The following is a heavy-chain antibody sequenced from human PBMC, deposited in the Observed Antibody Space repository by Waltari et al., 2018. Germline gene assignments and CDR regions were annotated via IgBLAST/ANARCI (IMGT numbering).Heavy chain of an antibody. CDR1: GGSISSSSYY. J-gene: IGHJ6*02. CDR3: AALRFLEWFRMDV. Sequence: QLQLQESGPGLVKPSETLSLTCTVSGGSISSSSYYWGWIRQPPGKGLEWIGSIYYSGSTYYNPSRKSRVTISVDTSKNQFSLKLSSVTAADTAVYYCAALRFLEWFRMDVWGQGTTVTVSS. CDR2: IYYSGST. D-gene: IGHD3-3*01. V-gene: IGHV4-39*01.